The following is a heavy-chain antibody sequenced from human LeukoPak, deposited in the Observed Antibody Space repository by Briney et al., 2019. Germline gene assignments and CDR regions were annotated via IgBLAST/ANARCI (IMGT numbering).Heavy chain of an antibody. V-gene: IGHV1-3*01. CDR3: ARDQFPAVAGRDGLYYYYGMDV. D-gene: IGHD6-19*01. Sequence: ASVKVSCKASGYTFTSYAMHWVRQAPGQRLEWMGWINAGNGNTKYSQKFQGRVTITRDTSASTAYMELSSLRSEDTAVYYCARDQFPAVAGRDGLYYYYGMDVWGQGTTVTVSS. J-gene: IGHJ6*02. CDR2: INAGNGNT. CDR1: GYTFTSYA.